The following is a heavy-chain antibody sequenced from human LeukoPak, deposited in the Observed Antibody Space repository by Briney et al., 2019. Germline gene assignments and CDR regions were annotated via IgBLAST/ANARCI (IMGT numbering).Heavy chain of an antibody. V-gene: IGHV5-51*01. Sequence: GESLKISCKGSGYSFTTYWIVWVRQMPGKGLEWMGIIYPGDSDTTYSPSFQGQVTISADKSISTAYLQWSSLKASDTAMYYCARRERASGSSYDSLDVWGQGTTVTVS. CDR2: IYPGDSDT. CDR1: GYSFTTYW. CDR3: ARRERASGSSYDSLDV. D-gene: IGHD3-10*01. J-gene: IGHJ6*02.